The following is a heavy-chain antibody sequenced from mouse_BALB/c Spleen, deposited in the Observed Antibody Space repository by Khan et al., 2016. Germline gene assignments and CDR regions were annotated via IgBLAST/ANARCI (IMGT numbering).Heavy chain of an antibody. CDR2: IYWDDDK. CDR1: GFSLSTSGMG. J-gene: IGHJ3*01. CDR3: AADDSLAY. V-gene: IGHV8-12*01. Sequence: QVTLKESGPGILQPSQTLSLTCSFSGFSLSTSGMGVSWIRQPSGKGLEWLVRIYWDDDKCSNPSLKRLLTIPKDTTSNQVLLKIPSVDTADTATCYCAADDSLAYWGQGTLVTVSA. D-gene: IGHD2-13*01.